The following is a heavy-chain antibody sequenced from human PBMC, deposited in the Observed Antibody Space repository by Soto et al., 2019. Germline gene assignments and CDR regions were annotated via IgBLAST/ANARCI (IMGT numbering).Heavy chain of an antibody. CDR1: GFTFSSYS. CDR2: ISSSSSTI. V-gene: IGHV3-48*01. J-gene: IGHJ4*02. Sequence: EVQLVESGGGLVQPGGSLRLSCAASGFTFSSYSMNWVRQAPGKGLEWVSYISSSSSTIYYADSVKGRFTISRDNAKNSLYLQMNSLRAEDTAVYYCARDSRDIVVVAAATAVDYWGQGTLVTVSS. D-gene: IGHD2-15*01. CDR3: ARDSRDIVVVAAATAVDY.